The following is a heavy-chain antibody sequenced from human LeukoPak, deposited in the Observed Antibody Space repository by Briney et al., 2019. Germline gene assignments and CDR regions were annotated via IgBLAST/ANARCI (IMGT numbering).Heavy chain of an antibody. CDR1: GYTFTVYY. D-gene: IGHD2/OR15-2a*01. J-gene: IGHJ3*02. CDR3: TRGVLLLERGAFDI. Sequence: ASVTVSCKTSGYTFTVYYIHWVRQAPGQGLEWMGWITPKSGGTNYAQKFQGRVTMTRDTSISTVYMELSGLRSDDTAVYYWTRGVLLLERGAFDIWGQGTMVTVSS. CDR2: ITPKSGGT. V-gene: IGHV1-2*02.